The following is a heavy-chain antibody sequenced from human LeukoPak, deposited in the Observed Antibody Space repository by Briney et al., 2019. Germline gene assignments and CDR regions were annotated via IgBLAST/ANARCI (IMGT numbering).Heavy chain of an antibody. D-gene: IGHD3-3*01. Sequence: GGSLRLSCAASGFTFSSYGMHWVRQAPGKGLEWVAFIRYDGSNKYYADSVKGRFTISRDNSKNTLYLQMNSLRAEDTAVYYCAKESLRFLEWLSPPDYWGQGTLVTVSS. J-gene: IGHJ4*02. CDR3: AKESLRFLEWLSPPDY. CDR2: IRYDGSNK. CDR1: GFTFSSYG. V-gene: IGHV3-30*02.